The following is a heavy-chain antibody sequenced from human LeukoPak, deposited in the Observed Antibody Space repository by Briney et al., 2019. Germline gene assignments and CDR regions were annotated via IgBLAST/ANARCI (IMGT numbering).Heavy chain of an antibody. J-gene: IGHJ5*02. CDR3: AKGQAAARWFDP. Sequence: PGGSLRLSCAASGVTFSSYEMNWVRQAPGKGLEWVSYISSSGSTIYYADSMKGRFTISRDNSKNTLYLQMNSLRAEDTAVYYCAKGQAAARWFDPWGQGTLVTVSS. CDR2: ISSSGSTI. D-gene: IGHD6-13*01. V-gene: IGHV3-48*03. CDR1: GVTFSSYE.